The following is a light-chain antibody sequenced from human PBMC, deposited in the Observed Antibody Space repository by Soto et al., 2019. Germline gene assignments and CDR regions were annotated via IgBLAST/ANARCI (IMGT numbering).Light chain of an antibody. J-gene: IGLJ1*01. CDR2: EVS. CDR1: SSDVGGYNF. CDR3: SSYTSTNTPYV. V-gene: IGLV2-14*01. Sequence: QSVLTQPASVSGSPGQSITISCTGTSSDVGGYNFVSWYQQHPGRAPKLLIYEVSRRPSGVSNRFSGSKSDNTASLTISGLQAEDKADYYCSSYTSTNTPYVFGTGTKVTVL.